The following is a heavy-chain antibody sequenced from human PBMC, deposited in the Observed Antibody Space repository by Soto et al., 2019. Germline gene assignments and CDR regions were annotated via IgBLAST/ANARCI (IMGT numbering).Heavy chain of an antibody. V-gene: IGHV1-18*01. J-gene: IGHJ4*02. CDR3: ARDSSNSWYDY. Sequence: GASVKVSCKASGYIFPSYGISWVRQAPGQGLEWMGWISAYNGNTNYAQKIQGRVTMTTDTSTSTANMELRSLRSDDTAVYYCARDSSNSWYDYWGQGTLVTVS. CDR2: ISAYNGNT. D-gene: IGHD6-13*01. CDR1: GYIFPSYG.